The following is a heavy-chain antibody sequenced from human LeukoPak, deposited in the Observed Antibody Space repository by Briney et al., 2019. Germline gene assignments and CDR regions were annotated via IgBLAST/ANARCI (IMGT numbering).Heavy chain of an antibody. CDR2: TYYRSKWFD. J-gene: IGHJ4*02. Sequence: SQTLSLTCAISGDSVSSNSAAWNWIRQSPSRGLEWLGRTYYRSKWFDSYAESVKGRITISPDTSKNQFSLQLDSVTPEDTAVCYCAGDFPSASSWFTTLDSWGQGAQVIVSS. CDR1: GDSVSSNSAA. CDR3: AGDFPSASSWFTTLDS. D-gene: IGHD6-13*01. V-gene: IGHV6-1*01.